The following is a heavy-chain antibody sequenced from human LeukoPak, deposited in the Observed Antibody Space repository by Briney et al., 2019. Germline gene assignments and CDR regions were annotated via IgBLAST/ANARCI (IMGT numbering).Heavy chain of an antibody. CDR3: ARDSYYYDSSGYPYFDY. CDR2: ISSSGSTI. Sequence: GGSLRLSCAASGFTFSSYEMNWVRQAPGKGLEWVSYISSSGSTIYYADSVKGRFTISRDNAKNSLYLQMNSLRAEDTAVYYCARDSYYYDSSGYPYFDYWGQGTPVTVSS. CDR1: GFTFSSYE. D-gene: IGHD3-22*01. J-gene: IGHJ4*02. V-gene: IGHV3-48*03.